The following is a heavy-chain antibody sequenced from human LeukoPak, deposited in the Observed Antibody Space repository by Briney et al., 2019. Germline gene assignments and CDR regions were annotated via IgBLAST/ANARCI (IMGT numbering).Heavy chain of an antibody. CDR1: GGTFSSYA. Sequence: SVKVSCKASGGTFSSYAISWVRQAPGQGLEWMGGIIPIFGTANYAQKFQGRVTITADESTSTAYMELSSLRSEDTAVYYCASGPDYYDSSGYSLDYWGQGTLVTVSS. D-gene: IGHD3-22*01. J-gene: IGHJ4*02. V-gene: IGHV1-69*01. CDR2: IIPIFGTA. CDR3: ASGPDYYDSSGYSLDY.